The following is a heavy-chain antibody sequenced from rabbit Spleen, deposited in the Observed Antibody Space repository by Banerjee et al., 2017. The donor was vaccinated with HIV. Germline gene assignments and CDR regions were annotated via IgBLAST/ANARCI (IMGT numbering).Heavy chain of an antibody. J-gene: IGHJ4*01. CDR1: GFSLDNNYV. CDR2: IYPNSGVT. Sequence: QEQLEESGGGLVRPEGSLTLTCKASGFSLDNNYVMRWVRQAPGKGLEWIGTIYPNSGVTYYANWAKGRFTISKASSTTVTLQMTSLTLADTATYFCASDIRGYGGFNLWGPGTLVTVS. D-gene: IGHD1-1*01. V-gene: IGHV1S45*01. CDR3: ASDIRGYGGFNL.